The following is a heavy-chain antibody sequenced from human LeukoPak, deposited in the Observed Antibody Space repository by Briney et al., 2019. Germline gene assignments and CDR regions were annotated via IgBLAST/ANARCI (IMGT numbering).Heavy chain of an antibody. V-gene: IGHV4-30-2*01. CDR3: ARDFIAQSPIPAY. CDR2: IYHSGGA. Sequence: SETLSLTCAVSGDSITSIDSSWSWIRQPLGKGLEWIGYIYHSGGAYYNPSLKSRVTISLDRSSNQFSLKLNSVTAADTAVYYCARDFIAQSPIPAYWGQRTLVSVSS. CDR1: GDSITSIDSS. J-gene: IGHJ4*02. D-gene: IGHD6-13*01.